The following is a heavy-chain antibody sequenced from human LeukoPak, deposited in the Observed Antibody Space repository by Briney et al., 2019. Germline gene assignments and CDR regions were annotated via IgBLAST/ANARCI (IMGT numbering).Heavy chain of an antibody. J-gene: IGHJ5*01. V-gene: IGHV1-18*01. CDR2: VGGRNGHT. Sequence: GAAVNVSCKCSGHAVPKSSSAWERQAPVQGLEWMGLVGGRNGHTTDAQRFQGRVIMTTDTSTSTAYMELRSVQSDDTAIYYCATVGRLPYVLETSGPGNPVTV. CDR3: ATVGRLPYVLET. CDR1: GHAVPKSS. D-gene: IGHD3-3*01.